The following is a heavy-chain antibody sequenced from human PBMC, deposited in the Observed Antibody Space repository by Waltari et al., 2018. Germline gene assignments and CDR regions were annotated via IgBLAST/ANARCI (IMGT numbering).Heavy chain of an antibody. J-gene: IGHJ4*02. CDR1: GFTVSSNY. CDR2: IYSGGST. V-gene: IGHV3-66*02. Sequence: EVQVVESGGGLVQPGGSLRLSCEASGFTVSSNYMMWVRQPPGKGLEWVSTIYSGGSTYYADSLRGRFTISRDNSKNTLYLQMNSLTPEDSAVYYCARELPSGGGVGDYWGQGTLVTVSS. CDR3: ARELPSGGGVGDY. D-gene: IGHD3-16*01.